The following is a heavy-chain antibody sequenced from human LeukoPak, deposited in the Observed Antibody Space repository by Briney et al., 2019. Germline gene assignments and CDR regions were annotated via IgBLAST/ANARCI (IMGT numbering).Heavy chain of an antibody. CDR2: IIGSGSDT. V-gene: IGHV3-23*01. D-gene: IGHD2-15*01. CDR1: GFTFSMYA. J-gene: IGHJ4*02. CDR3: VRDYSHCSGGNCFSYPLDY. Sequence: GGSLRLSCAASGFTFSMYAMSWVRHAPGKGLGWVSSIIGSGSDTYYADSVKGRFTISRDNSQSTLYLQMNSLIAGDTALYDCVRDYSHCSGGNCFSYPLDYWGQGTLVAVSS.